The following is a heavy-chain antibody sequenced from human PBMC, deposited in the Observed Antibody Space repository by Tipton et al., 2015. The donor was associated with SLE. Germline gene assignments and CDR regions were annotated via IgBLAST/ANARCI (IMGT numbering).Heavy chain of an antibody. Sequence: QSGAEVKKPGASVRISCKTSGYTFTSSSMNWVRQAPGQGLEWMGWININTGNPTYAQGFTGRFAFSLDTSVSTAYLQISSLKAEDTAVYYCARSKWVFDYWGQGTLVTVSS. CDR3: ARSKWVFDY. V-gene: IGHV7-4-1*02. J-gene: IGHJ4*02. CDR1: GYTFTSSS. D-gene: IGHD2-8*01. CDR2: ININTGNP.